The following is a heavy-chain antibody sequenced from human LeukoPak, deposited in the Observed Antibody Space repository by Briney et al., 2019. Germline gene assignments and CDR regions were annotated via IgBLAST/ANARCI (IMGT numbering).Heavy chain of an antibody. CDR3: AKNPRGAVAGNPPFFDY. J-gene: IGHJ4*02. V-gene: IGHV3-48*01. Sequence: GGSLRLSCAAYGFTFSSYRMNWVRQAPGKGLEWVSYISGSSGPIYYADSVKGRFTISRDNAKNSLYLQMNSLRAEDTAVYYCAKNPRGAVAGNPPFFDYWGLGTLVTVSS. CDR2: ISGSSGPI. CDR1: GFTFSSYR. D-gene: IGHD6-19*01.